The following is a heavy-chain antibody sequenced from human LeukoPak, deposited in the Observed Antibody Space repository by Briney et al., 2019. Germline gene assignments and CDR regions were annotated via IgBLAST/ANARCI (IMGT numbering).Heavy chain of an antibody. J-gene: IGHJ4*02. Sequence: PGGSLRLSCAASGFTFSSYAMSWVRQAPGKGLEWVSAISGSGSSTYYADSVKGRFTISRDNSKNTLYLQMNSLRAEDTAVYYCAKDSTMIVVVIISWGQGTLVTVSS. CDR1: GFTFSSYA. CDR2: ISGSGSST. V-gene: IGHV3-23*01. D-gene: IGHD3-22*01. CDR3: AKDSTMIVVVIIS.